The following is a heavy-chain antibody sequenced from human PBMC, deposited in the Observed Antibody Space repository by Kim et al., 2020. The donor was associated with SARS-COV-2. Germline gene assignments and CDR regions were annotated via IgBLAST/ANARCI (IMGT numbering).Heavy chain of an antibody. CDR2: ISYDGSNK. J-gene: IGHJ4*02. CDR3: ARSPDFWSGYLSFDY. Sequence: GGSLRLSCAASGFTFSSYAMHWVRQAPGKGLEWVAVISYDGSNKYYADSVKGRFTISRDNSKNTLYLQMNSLRAEDTAVYYCARSPDFWSGYLSFDYWGQGTLVTVSS. CDR1: GFTFSSYA. V-gene: IGHV3-30-3*01. D-gene: IGHD3-3*01.